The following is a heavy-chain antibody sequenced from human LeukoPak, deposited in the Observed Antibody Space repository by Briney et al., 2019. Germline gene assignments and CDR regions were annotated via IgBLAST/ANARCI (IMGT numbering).Heavy chain of an antibody. D-gene: IGHD3-16*01. CDR3: ARGWALGWFDP. J-gene: IGHJ5*02. Sequence: SETLSLTCTVSGGSISSYYWSWIRQPAGKRLEWIGRIYTSGSTNYNPSLKSRLTMSVDTSKNQFSLKLSSVTAADTAVYYCARGWALGWFDPWGQGTLVTVSS. V-gene: IGHV4-4*07. CDR1: GGSISSYY. CDR2: IYTSGST.